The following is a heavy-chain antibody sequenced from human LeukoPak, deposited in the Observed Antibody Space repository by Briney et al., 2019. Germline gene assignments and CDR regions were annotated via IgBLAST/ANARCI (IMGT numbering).Heavy chain of an antibody. J-gene: IGHJ4*02. Sequence: PGGSLRLSCAASGFTFSSYAMHWVRQAPGKGLEWVAVISYDGSNKYYADSVKGRFTISRDNSKNTLYLQMNSLRAEDTAVYYCAKDAHYDPNFSPIDYWGQGTLVTVSS. D-gene: IGHD3-22*01. CDR3: AKDAHYDPNFSPIDY. CDR1: GFTFSSYA. CDR2: ISYDGSNK. V-gene: IGHV3-30-3*01.